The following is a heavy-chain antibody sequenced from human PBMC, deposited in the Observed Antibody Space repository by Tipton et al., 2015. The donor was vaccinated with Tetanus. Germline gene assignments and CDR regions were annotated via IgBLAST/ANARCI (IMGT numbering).Heavy chain of an antibody. CDR2: ISGSGGST. CDR1: GFTFSSYA. D-gene: IGHD3-3*01. V-gene: IGHV3-23*01. CDR3: AKDRLGKKTIFGVVAY. Sequence: CAASGFTFSSYAMSWVRQAPGKGLEWVSAISGSGGSTHYADSVKGRFTISRDNSKNTLYLQMNSLRAEDTAVYYCAKDRLGKKTIFGVVAYWGQGTLVTVSS. J-gene: IGHJ4*02.